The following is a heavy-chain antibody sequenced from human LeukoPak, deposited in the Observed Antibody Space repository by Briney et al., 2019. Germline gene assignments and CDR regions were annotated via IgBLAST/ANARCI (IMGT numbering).Heavy chain of an antibody. D-gene: IGHD2-2*02. V-gene: IGHV1-2*02. J-gene: IGHJ4*02. CDR3: ARVPGPYTTSRFDY. CDR2: IDPDSGGT. Sequence: GASVRVSCKTSGYTFTGYYLHWVRQAPGQGLEWMGRIDPDSGGTHYAQKFQVRVTVTRDTSITTVYMELSGLTSDDTAVYYCARVPGPYTTSRFDYWGQGTLVTASS. CDR1: GYTFTGYY.